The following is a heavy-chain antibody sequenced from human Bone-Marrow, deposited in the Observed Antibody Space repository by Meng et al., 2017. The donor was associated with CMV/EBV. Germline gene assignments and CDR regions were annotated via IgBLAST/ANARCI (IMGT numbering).Heavy chain of an antibody. J-gene: IGHJ3*02. Sequence: ASVKVSCKASGYTFTGYYMHWVRQAPGQGLEWMGWINPNSGGTNYAQKFQGRVTMTRDTSTSTVYMELSSLRSEDTAVYYCARTGGSYVVRNAFDSWGQGTMVTVSS. CDR1: GYTFTGYY. CDR2: INPNSGGT. D-gene: IGHD1-26*01. CDR3: ARTGGSYVVRNAFDS. V-gene: IGHV1-2*02.